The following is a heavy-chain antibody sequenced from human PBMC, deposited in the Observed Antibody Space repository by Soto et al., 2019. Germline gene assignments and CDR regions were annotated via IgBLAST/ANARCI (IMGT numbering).Heavy chain of an antibody. CDR3: ARQPYYDFWSGYLSYYYGMDV. V-gene: IGHV5-51*01. Sequence: GESLKISCKGSGYSFTSYWIGWVRQMPGKGLEWMGIIYPGDSDTRYSPSFQGQVTILADKSISTAYLQWSSLKASDTAMYYCARQPYYDFWSGYLSYYYGMDVWGQGTTVTVSS. CDR2: IYPGDSDT. D-gene: IGHD3-3*01. CDR1: GYSFTSYW. J-gene: IGHJ6*02.